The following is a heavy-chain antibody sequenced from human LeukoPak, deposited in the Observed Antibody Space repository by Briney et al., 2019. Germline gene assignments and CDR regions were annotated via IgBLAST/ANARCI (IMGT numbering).Heavy chain of an antibody. CDR1: GFTFSSYE. J-gene: IGHJ4*02. CDR2: ISSSGSTI. D-gene: IGHD1-1*01. Sequence: PGGSLRLSCASSGFTFSSYEMNWVRQAPGKCLEWVSYISSSGSTIYYADSVKGRFTISRDNAKISLYLQMNSLRAEDTAVYYCARDGGATRSFDYWGQGTLVTVSS. CDR3: ARDGGATRSFDY. V-gene: IGHV3-48*03.